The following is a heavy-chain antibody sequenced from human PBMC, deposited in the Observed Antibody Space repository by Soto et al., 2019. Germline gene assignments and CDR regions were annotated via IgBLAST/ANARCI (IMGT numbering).Heavy chain of an antibody. J-gene: IGHJ4*01. CDR1: GAPITINY. D-gene: IGHD2-21*01. V-gene: IGHV4-59*01. CDR3: ARDAGGHCDH. Sequence: SETLSLTCTVSGAPITINYWSWIRQAPGKGLEWIGYIDYSGSTTYNPSLKSRVTMSADTSKDQFSMKLNSVTAADTAVYYCARDAGGHCDHWGPGILVTVSS. CDR2: IDYSGST.